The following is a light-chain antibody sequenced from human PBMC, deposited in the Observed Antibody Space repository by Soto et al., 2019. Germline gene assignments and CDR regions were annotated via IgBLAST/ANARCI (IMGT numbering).Light chain of an antibody. Sequence: NFMLTQPHSVSESPGKTVTISCTGSSGSISRNYVQWYQQRPGSAPTTVIYEDNQRPSGVPDRFSGSIDSSFNSASLTISGLKTEDEADYYCQSYDTSNVVFGGGTKRPS. J-gene: IGLJ2*01. V-gene: IGLV6-57*02. CDR3: QSYDTSNVV. CDR1: SGSISRNY. CDR2: EDN.